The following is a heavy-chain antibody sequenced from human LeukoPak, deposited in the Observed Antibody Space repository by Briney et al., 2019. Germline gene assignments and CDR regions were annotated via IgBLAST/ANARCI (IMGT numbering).Heavy chain of an antibody. Sequence: SETLSLTCAVYGGSFSGYYWSWIRQPPGKGLEWIGEINHSGSTNYNPSLKSRVTISVDTSKNQFSLKLSSVTAADTAVYYCASFYGITPQYSGSYWGGYYFDYWGQGTLVTVSS. J-gene: IGHJ4*02. V-gene: IGHV4-34*01. D-gene: IGHD1-26*01. CDR3: ASFYGITPQYSGSYWGGYYFDY. CDR1: GGSFSGYY. CDR2: INHSGST.